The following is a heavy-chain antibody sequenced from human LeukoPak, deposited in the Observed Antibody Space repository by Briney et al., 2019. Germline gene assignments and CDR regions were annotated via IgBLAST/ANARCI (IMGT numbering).Heavy chain of an antibody. V-gene: IGHV1-69*05. Sequence: SVKVSCKASGYTFTGYYMHWVRQAPGQGLEWTGGIIPIFGTANYAQKFQGRVTITTDESTSTAYMELSSLRSEDTAVYYCARDRDSGSYFDYWGQGTLVTVSS. CDR1: GYTFTGYY. CDR2: IIPIFGTA. CDR3: ARDRDSGSYFDY. D-gene: IGHD1-26*01. J-gene: IGHJ4*02.